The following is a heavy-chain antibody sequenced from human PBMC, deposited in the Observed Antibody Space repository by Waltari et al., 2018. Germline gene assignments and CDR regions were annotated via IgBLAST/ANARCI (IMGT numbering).Heavy chain of an antibody. J-gene: IGHJ4*02. V-gene: IGHV3-74*01. Sequence: EVQLVESGGGSVQPGGSMRLSCASCVFSFGTHIMHWVRQTPGKGLAWVSRINSDGSTTRYVDSVKGRFTISRDNAKNTLYLEMNSLRVEDTAMYYCARDLNYKVDYWGQGVLVTVSS. D-gene: IGHD1-7*01. CDR3: ARDLNYKVDY. CDR2: INSDGSTT. CDR1: VFSFGTHI.